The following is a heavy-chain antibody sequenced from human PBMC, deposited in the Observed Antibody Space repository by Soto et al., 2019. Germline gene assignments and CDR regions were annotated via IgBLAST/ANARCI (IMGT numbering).Heavy chain of an antibody. CDR3: ARQSKAARHLAY. CDR1: GGSIISSSYY. D-gene: IGHD6-6*01. CDR2: VYYSGNT. V-gene: IGHV4-39*01. J-gene: IGHJ4*02. Sequence: QLQLQESGPGLVKPSETLSLTCTVPGGSIISSSYYWGWIRQPPGKGLEWMGSVYYSGNTNYNPSLTSRVTTSVDTSKSHFPLTLSSVTASDTAVYSCARQSKAARHLAYWGQGTLVTVSS.